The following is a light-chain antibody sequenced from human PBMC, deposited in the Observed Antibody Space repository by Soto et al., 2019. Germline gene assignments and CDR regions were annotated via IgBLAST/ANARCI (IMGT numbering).Light chain of an antibody. Sequence: QSALTQPPSASGSPGQSVTISCTGTSSDVGGYNYVSWYQQHPGKAPKLMIYGVSERPSGVPDRFSGSKSGNTASLTVSGLQAGDEADYYCRSYAGTNNYVVFGGGTKLTVL. J-gene: IGLJ2*01. CDR3: RSYAGTNNYVV. V-gene: IGLV2-8*01. CDR2: GVS. CDR1: SSDVGGYNY.